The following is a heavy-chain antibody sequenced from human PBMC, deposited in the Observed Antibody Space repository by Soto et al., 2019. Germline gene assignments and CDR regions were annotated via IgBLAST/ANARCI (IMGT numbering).Heavy chain of an antibody. D-gene: IGHD2-2*02. CDR3: VRDSYTAHWHTAGEDY. Sequence: WWSLRLSCAASVFYITNYWMTWVRQAPGKGPEWVANIKEDGSLKFYVDSVRGRFTISRDNAKNSVYLGMSRLRAEDTAVYYCVRDSYTAHWHTAGEDYWGQGTLVTVSS. CDR1: VFYITNYW. J-gene: IGHJ4*02. V-gene: IGHV3-7*01. CDR2: IKEDGSLK.